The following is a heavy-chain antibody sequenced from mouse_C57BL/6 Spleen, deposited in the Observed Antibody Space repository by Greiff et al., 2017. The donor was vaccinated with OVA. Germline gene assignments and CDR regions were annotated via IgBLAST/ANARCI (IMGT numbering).Heavy chain of an antibody. D-gene: IGHD4-1*01. CDR1: GFSFNTYA. CDR3: VRLGGSNWDDYFDY. V-gene: IGHV10-1*01. J-gene: IGHJ2*01. Sequence: EVQRVESGGGLVQPKGSLKLSCAASGFSFNTYAMNWVRQAPGKGLEWVARIRSKSNNYATYYADSVKDRFTISRDDSESMLYLQMNNLKTEDTAMYYCVRLGGSNWDDYFDYWGQGTTLTVSS. CDR2: IRSKSNNYAT.